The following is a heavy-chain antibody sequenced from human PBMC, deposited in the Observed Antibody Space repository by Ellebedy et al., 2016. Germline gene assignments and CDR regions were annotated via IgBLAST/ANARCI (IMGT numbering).Heavy chain of an antibody. CDR2: LSSDGRST. V-gene: IGHV3-23*01. J-gene: IGHJ4*02. Sequence: GGSLRLSXAASGFTFGSYGMHWVRQAPGKGLEWVSALSSDGRSTFFADSVRGRFTISRDNSKDTLYLQMSSLRAEDTAVYYCAKAAPYYGSGTYYPDYWGQGTLVTVSS. CDR3: AKAAPYYGSGTYYPDY. CDR1: GFTFGSYG. D-gene: IGHD3-10*01.